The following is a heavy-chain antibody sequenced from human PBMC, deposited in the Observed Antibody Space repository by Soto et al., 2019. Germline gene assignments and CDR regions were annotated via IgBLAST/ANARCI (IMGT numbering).Heavy chain of an antibody. CDR3: ARDFNQGGGDFWSGYYTLNYYYYGMDV. J-gene: IGHJ6*02. CDR2: ISSSSSYI. Sequence: GGSLRLSCAASGFTFSSYSMNWVRQAPGKGLEWVSSISSSSSYIYYADSVKGRFTISRDNAKNSLYLQMNSLRAEDTAVYYCARDFNQGGGDFWSGYYTLNYYYYGMDVWGQGTTVTVSS. D-gene: IGHD3-3*01. CDR1: GFTFSSYS. V-gene: IGHV3-21*01.